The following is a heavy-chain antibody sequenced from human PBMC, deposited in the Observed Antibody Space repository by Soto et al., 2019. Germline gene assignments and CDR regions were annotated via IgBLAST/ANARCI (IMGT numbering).Heavy chain of an antibody. J-gene: IGHJ4*01. CDR1: RFTSGYHA. D-gene: IGHD6-13*01. V-gene: IGHV3-23*01. Sequence: GGSLRLSCAASRFTSGYHAMNWVRQAPGKGLEWVSTISSNGENTHYADSVKGRFIISSDNSSNTVALQMNSLRVEDTAIYYCVSWVSAHFDSWGQGTLGTGSS. CDR2: ISSNGENT. CDR3: VSWVSAHFDS.